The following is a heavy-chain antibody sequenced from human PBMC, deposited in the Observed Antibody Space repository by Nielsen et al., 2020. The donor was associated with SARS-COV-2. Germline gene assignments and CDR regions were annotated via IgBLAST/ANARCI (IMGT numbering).Heavy chain of an antibody. CDR1: GFTFSSYS. Sequence: GESLKISCAASGFTFSSYSMKWVRQAPGKGLEWVSSISSSSSYIYYADSVKGRFTISRDNAKNSLYLQMKSLRAEDTAVYYCARVLSYTFDIWGQGTMVTVSS. CDR3: ARVLSYTFDI. J-gene: IGHJ3*02. CDR2: ISSSSSYI. D-gene: IGHD3-3*01. V-gene: IGHV3-21*01.